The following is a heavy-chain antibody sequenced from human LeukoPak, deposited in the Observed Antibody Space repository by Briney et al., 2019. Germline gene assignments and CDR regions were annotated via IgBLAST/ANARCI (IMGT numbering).Heavy chain of an antibody. Sequence: SGGSLRLSCAASGFTFSSNAMHWVRQAPGKGLEYVSGISSNGGNTCYANSVKGRFIISRDNSRNTLSLQMGSLRAEDMAAYYCAGGDVFTSGPLRDWGQGTLVTVSS. CDR2: ISSNGGNT. D-gene: IGHD4-17*01. CDR3: AGGDVFTSGPLRD. V-gene: IGHV3-64*01. J-gene: IGHJ4*02. CDR1: GFTFSSNA.